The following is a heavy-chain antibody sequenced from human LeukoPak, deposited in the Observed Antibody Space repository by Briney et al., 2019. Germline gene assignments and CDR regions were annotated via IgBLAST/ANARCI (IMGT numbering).Heavy chain of an antibody. Sequence: ASGKVSCKASGYTFTSYDINWVRQATGQGVEWMGWMNPNSGNTGYAQKFQGRVTMTRNTSISTAYMELSSLRSEDTPVYYCATGPNLPILWFGELTGRSKYNWFDPWGQGTLVTVSS. CDR3: ATGPNLPILWFGELTGRSKYNWFDP. CDR1: GYTFTSYD. V-gene: IGHV1-8*01. D-gene: IGHD3-10*01. CDR2: MNPNSGNT. J-gene: IGHJ5*02.